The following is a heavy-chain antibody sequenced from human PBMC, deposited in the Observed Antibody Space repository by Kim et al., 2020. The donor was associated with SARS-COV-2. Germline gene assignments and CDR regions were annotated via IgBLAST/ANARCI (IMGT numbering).Heavy chain of an antibody. V-gene: IGHV3-33*05. D-gene: IGHD3-10*01. Sequence: GGSLRLSCAASGFTFSSYGMHWVRQAPGKGLEWVAVISYDGSNKYYADSVKGRFTISRDNSKNTLYLQMNSLRAEDTAVYYCASAQGSGSYYSGMDVWGQGTTVTVSS. CDR2: ISYDGSNK. CDR3: ASAQGSGSYYSGMDV. CDR1: GFTFSSYG. J-gene: IGHJ6*02.